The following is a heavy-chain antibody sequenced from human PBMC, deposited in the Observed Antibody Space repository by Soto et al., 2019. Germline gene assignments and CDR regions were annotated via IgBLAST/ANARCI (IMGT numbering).Heavy chain of an antibody. D-gene: IGHD1-1*01. V-gene: IGHV3-23*01. Sequence: ELHLLESGGGMVQPGGSLRLSCVAYEFTFSSYAMSWVRQPPGKGLEWVSAISGSGKSTYYADSVKGRFAVSRDNSKNTLYLQRNSLRDDDTAVYYCAKVPTGEMGTVFQAFDIWGQGTMVTVSS. CDR1: EFTFSSYA. J-gene: IGHJ3*02. CDR2: ISGSGKST. CDR3: AKVPTGEMGTVFQAFDI.